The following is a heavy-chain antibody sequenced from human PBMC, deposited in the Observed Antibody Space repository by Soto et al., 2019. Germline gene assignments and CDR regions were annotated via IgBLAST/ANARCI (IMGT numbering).Heavy chain of an antibody. D-gene: IGHD3-10*01. CDR3: ARTRLLWFGESNYYGMDV. CDR1: GFSLSTSGMC. Sequence: VAGPTLVNPTQTLTLTCTFSGFSLSTSGMCVSWIRRPPGKALEWLALIDWDDDKYYSTSLKTRLTISKDTSKKQVVLTMTNMEPVDTATYYGARTRLLWFGESNYYGMDVWGQGTTVTVSS. J-gene: IGHJ6*02. CDR2: IDWDDDK. V-gene: IGHV2-70*01.